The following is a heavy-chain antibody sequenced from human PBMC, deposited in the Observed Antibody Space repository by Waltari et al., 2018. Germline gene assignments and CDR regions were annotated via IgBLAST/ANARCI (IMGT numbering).Heavy chain of an antibody. Sequence: EVQLVESGGGLVKPGGYLRLSCAASAFPFRSSGMNWVRQAPGKWLDWVSSISSSSSYIYYADSVKGRFTISRDNAKNSLYLQMNRLRAEDTAVYDWASYAYSSGWYVSDSDAFDIWGQGTMVTVSS. J-gene: IGHJ3*02. V-gene: IGHV3-21*01. CDR3: ASYAYSSGWYVSDSDAFDI. CDR2: ISSSSSYI. CDR1: AFPFRSSG. D-gene: IGHD6-19*01.